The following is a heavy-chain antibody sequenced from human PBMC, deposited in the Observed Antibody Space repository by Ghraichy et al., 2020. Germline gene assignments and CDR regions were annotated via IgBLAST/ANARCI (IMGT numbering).Heavy chain of an antibody. D-gene: IGHD2/OR15-2a*01. CDR2: IKEDGSDK. V-gene: IGHV3-7*03. Sequence: GGSLRLSCAASGFTFSSSWMSWVRQAPGKGLEWVATIKEDGSDKLYVDSVKGRFTISRDNAKRSLFLQMNSLRAEDTAVYYCARDFYGPRDYCGQGTLVTV. CDR3: ARDFYGPRDY. CDR1: GFTFSSSW. J-gene: IGHJ4*02.